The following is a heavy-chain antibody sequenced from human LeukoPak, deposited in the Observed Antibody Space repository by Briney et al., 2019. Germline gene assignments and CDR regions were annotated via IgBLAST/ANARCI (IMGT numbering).Heavy chain of an antibody. CDR3: AITYYYGSGSYRFDY. D-gene: IGHD3-10*01. Sequence: GASVKVSCTASGGTFSSYAISWVRQAPGQGLEWMGGIIPIFGTANYAQKFQGRVTITTDESTSTAYMELSSLRSENTAVYYCAITYYYGSGSYRFDYWGQGTLVTVSS. V-gene: IGHV1-69*05. J-gene: IGHJ4*02. CDR2: IIPIFGTA. CDR1: GGTFSSYA.